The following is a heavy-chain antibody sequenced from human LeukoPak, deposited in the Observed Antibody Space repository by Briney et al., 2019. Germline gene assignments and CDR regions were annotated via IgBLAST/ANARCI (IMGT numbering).Heavy chain of an antibody. J-gene: IGHJ4*02. CDR2: IYYSAST. CDR1: GCSISSRGYY. V-gene: IGHV4-39*01. CDR3: ARRVPYGEGGGFDY. D-gene: IGHD4-17*01. Sequence: PSETLSLTCTVSGCSISSRGYYWGWIRQPPGEGLEWTGSIYYSASTYYNPSLKSRVTISVDTSKNHFSLKLSSVTAADTAVYYCARRVPYGEGGGFDYWGQGILVTVSS.